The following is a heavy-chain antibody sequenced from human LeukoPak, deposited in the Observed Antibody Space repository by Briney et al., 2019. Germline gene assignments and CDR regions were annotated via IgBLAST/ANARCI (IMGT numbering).Heavy chain of an antibody. CDR2: IDPSDSYT. CDR1: GYSFTSYW. J-gene: IGHJ3*02. D-gene: IGHD3-22*01. CDR3: ASSPGYYYDSRGGGDAFDI. V-gene: IGHV5-10-1*01. Sequence: GESLKISCKGSGYSFTSYWISWVRQMPGKGLEWMGRIDPSDSYTNYSPSFQGHVTISADKSISTSYLQWSSLKASDTAMYYCASSPGYYYDSRGGGDAFDIWGQGTMVPVSS.